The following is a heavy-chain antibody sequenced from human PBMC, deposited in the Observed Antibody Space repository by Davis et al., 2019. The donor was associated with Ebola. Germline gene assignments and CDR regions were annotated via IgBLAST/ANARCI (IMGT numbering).Heavy chain of an antibody. D-gene: IGHD3-3*01. CDR2: IWYDGSNK. J-gene: IGHJ1*01. CDR1: GFTFSSYG. V-gene: IGHV3-33*01. Sequence: SLNISCAASGFTFSSYGMHWVRQAPGKGLEWVAVIWYDGSNKYYADSVKGRFTISRDNSKNTLYVQMNSLRAEDTAVYYCAREQGIFGVVILGYFQHWGQGTLVTVSS. CDR3: AREQGIFGVVILGYFQH.